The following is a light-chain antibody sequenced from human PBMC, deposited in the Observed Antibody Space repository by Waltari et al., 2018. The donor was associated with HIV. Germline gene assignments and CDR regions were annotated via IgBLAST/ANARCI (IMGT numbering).Light chain of an antibody. V-gene: IGLV2-14*01. Sequence: QSALTQPASVSGSPGQSITISCTGTSSDFGFYNYVSWYQQVPGKVPKVILYQVTSRPSGVANRFSGSNSGSPASLTISDLQVEDEAEYYCTSYTATDTLIFGGGTKVTVL. CDR3: TSYTATDTLI. CDR2: QVT. CDR1: SSDFGFYNY. J-gene: IGLJ2*01.